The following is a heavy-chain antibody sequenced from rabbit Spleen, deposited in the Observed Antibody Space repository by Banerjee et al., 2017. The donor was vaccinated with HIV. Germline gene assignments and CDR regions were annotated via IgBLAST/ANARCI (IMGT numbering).Heavy chain of an antibody. V-gene: IGHV1S45*01. CDR3: ARDTGTSFSTYGMDL. Sequence: QEQLVESGGGLVQPEGSLTLTCTASGFSFSSNAMCWVRQAPGKGLEWIGCIYAGSSGSTYSATWAKGRFTISKTSSTTVTLQMTSLTAADTATYFCARDTGTSFSTYGMDLWGQGTLVTVS. J-gene: IGHJ6*01. D-gene: IGHD8-1*01. CDR2: IYAGSSGST. CDR1: GFSFSSNA.